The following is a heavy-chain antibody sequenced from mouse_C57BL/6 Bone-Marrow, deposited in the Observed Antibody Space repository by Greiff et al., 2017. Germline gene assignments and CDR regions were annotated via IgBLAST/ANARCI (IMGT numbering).Heavy chain of an antibody. CDR3: TSPRRSSYKDYFDY. CDR2: INPNNGGT. Sequence: VQLQQSGPELVKPGASVQISCKASGYTFTDYYMNWVKQSHGKSLEWIGDINPNNGGTSYNQKFKGKATLTVDKSSSTAYMELRSLTSEDSAVYDCTSPRRSSYKDYFDYWGQGTTLTVSS. D-gene: IGHD1-1*01. J-gene: IGHJ2*01. CDR1: GYTFTDYY. V-gene: IGHV1-26*01.